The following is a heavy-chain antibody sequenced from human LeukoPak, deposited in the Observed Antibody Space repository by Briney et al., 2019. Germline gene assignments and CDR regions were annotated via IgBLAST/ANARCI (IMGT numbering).Heavy chain of an antibody. Sequence: GGSLRLSCAASGFTFSNYAMSWVRQAPGKGLEWVANIKQDGSEKYYVDSVKGRFTISRDNAKNSLYLQMNSLRAEDTAVYYCARAHTGYSSGWYGVGYWGQGTLVTVSS. J-gene: IGHJ4*02. CDR2: IKQDGSEK. V-gene: IGHV3-7*01. CDR3: ARAHTGYSSGWYGVGY. D-gene: IGHD6-19*01. CDR1: GFTFSNYA.